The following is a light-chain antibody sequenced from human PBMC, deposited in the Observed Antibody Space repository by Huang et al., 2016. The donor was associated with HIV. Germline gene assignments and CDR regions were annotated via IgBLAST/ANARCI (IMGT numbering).Light chain of an antibody. CDR3: QQYDNVPYT. CDR1: HDISNY. J-gene: IGKJ2*01. CDR2: DAS. V-gene: IGKV1-33*01. Sequence: DIQMTQSPSSLSASLGDRVTITCQASHDISNYLNWYQQKPGKAPKLLIYDASNLETGGPSRCSGSGSGTDFTLTIKNLKPEDIATYYCQQYDNVPYTFGQGTKLEI.